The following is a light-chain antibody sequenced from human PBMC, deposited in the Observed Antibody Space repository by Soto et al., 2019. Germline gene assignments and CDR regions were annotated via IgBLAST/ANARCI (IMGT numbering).Light chain of an antibody. CDR2: SNN. CDR3: AAWDDSLNGPV. J-gene: IGLJ2*01. CDR1: SFNIGSNT. V-gene: IGLV1-44*01. Sequence: QSVLTQPPSASGTPGQRVTISCSGSSFNIGSNTVNWYQQLPGTAPKLLIYSNNQRPSGVPDRFSGSKSGTSASLAISGLQSEDEAEYYCAAWDDSLNGPVFGGGTKVTVL.